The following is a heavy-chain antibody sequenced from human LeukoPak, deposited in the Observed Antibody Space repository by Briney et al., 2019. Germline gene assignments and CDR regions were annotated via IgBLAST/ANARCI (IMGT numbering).Heavy chain of an antibody. V-gene: IGHV1-69*13. D-gene: IGHD3-16*01. Sequence: SVKVSCKASGGTFSSYAISWVRQAPGQGLEWMGGIIPIFGTANYAQKFQGRVTITADESTSTAYMELSSLRSEDTAVYYCASRRNSGGGNPDAFDIWGQGTMVTVSS. CDR1: GGTFSSYA. J-gene: IGHJ3*02. CDR3: ASRRNSGGGNPDAFDI. CDR2: IIPIFGTA.